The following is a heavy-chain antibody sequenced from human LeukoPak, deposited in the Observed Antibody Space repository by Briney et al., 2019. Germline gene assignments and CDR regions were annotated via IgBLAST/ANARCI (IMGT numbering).Heavy chain of an antibody. CDR1: GYTFTSYY. CDR2: ISAYNGNT. J-gene: IGHJ4*02. Sequence: GASVKVSCKASGYTFTSYYMHWVRQAPGQGLEWMGWISAYNGNTNYAQKLQGRVTMTTDTSTSTAYMELRSLRSDDTAVYYCARSGDYYGSGSYTLFDYWGQGTLVTVSS. CDR3: ARSGDYYGSGSYTLFDY. V-gene: IGHV1-18*04. D-gene: IGHD3-10*01.